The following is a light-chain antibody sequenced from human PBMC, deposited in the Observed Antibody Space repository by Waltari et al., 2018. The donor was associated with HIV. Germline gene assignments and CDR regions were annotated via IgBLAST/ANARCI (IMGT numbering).Light chain of an antibody. V-gene: IGKV4-1*01. CDR3: QQYYSTPYT. CDR1: QSVLYSSNNKNY. Sequence: DIVMTQSPDSLAVSLGERATINCKSSQSVLYSSNNKNYLAWYQQKPGQPPKLLIYWASARESGVPDRFSGSGSGTECTLTISGLQAEDVAVYYCQQYYSTPYTFGQGTKLEIK. J-gene: IGKJ2*01. CDR2: WAS.